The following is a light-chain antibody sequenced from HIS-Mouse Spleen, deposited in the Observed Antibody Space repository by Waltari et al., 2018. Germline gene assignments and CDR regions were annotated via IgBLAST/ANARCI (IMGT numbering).Light chain of an antibody. Sequence: DIQLTQSPSFLSASVGVRVTITCRASQGISSYLAWYQRKPGKAPKLLIYAASTLQSGVPSRFSGSGSGTEFTLTISSLQPEDFATYYCQQLNSYPPTFGQGTKVEIK. CDR3: QQLNSYPPT. CDR1: QGISSY. CDR2: AAS. J-gene: IGKJ1*01. V-gene: IGKV1-9*01.